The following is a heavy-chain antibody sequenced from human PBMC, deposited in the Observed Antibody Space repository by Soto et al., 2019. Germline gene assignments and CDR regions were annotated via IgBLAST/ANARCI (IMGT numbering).Heavy chain of an antibody. Sequence: QITLKQSGPTLLKPTQTLTLTCSFSGFSLNSTAVGVNWIRQPPGKALDWLALIYWDDDNHYSPSLRSRLTSTKDTSKNQVVLTMTNMDPVDTGTYYCANGSGWLSDFWGQGALVTVSS. J-gene: IGHJ4*02. CDR3: ANGSGWLSDF. V-gene: IGHV2-5*02. CDR2: IYWDDDN. CDR1: GFSLNSTAVG. D-gene: IGHD6-19*01.